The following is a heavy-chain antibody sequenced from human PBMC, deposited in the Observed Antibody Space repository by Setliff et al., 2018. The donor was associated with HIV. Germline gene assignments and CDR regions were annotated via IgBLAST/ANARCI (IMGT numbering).Heavy chain of an antibody. CDR2: VYASAYS. CDR1: GDSIGDYY. CDR3: ARDWVTRSNYYGSGSPWYFDF. Sequence: LSLTCTVSGDSIGDYYWNWIRQPAGKGLEWIGRVYASAYSNYNPSLKSRVTMSVDASQNQFSLKLRSVNAADTAVYYCARDWVTRSNYYGSGSPWYFDFWGRGILVTVSS. D-gene: IGHD3-10*01. J-gene: IGHJ2*01. V-gene: IGHV4-4*07.